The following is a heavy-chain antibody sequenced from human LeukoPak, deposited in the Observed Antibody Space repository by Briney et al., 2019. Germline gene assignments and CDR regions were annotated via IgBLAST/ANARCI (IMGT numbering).Heavy chain of an antibody. D-gene: IGHD6-6*01. Sequence: GGSLRLSCAASGFTFSSYAMSWVRQAPGKGLEWVSAISGSGGSTYYADSVKGRFTISRDNSKNTLYLQMNSLRADDTAVYYCARDLTTSSTAYFHHWGQGTLVTVSS. CDR3: ARDLTTSSTAYFHH. CDR1: GFTFSSYA. J-gene: IGHJ1*01. V-gene: IGHV3-23*01. CDR2: ISGSGGST.